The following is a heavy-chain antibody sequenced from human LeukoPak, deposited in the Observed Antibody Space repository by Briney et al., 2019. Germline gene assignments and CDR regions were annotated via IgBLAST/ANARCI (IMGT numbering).Heavy chain of an antibody. CDR3: ARDHYLSYTSSSGY. V-gene: IGHV4-38-2*02. J-gene: IGHJ4*02. D-gene: IGHD6-6*01. Sequence: SETLSLTCTVSGYSISSGYYWGWIRQPPGTGLGWIGSLSHSGSTFYNPSLKSRVTISVDTSKNQFSLKLSSVTAADTAVYYCARDHYLSYTSSSGYWGQGTLVTVSS. CDR2: LSHSGST. CDR1: GYSISSGYY.